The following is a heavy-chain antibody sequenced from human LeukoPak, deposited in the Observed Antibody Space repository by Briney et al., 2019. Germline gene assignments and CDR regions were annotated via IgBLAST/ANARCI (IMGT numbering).Heavy chain of an antibody. D-gene: IGHD3-16*01. Sequence: QPGGSLRLSCAASGFIFSSYWMSWVRQAPGKGLEWVANIKQDGSEKYYVDSVKGRFTISRDNAKNSLYLQMNSLRAEDTALYYCASGRQLGYWGQGTLVTVSS. J-gene: IGHJ4*02. CDR3: ASGRQLGY. V-gene: IGHV3-7*01. CDR1: GFIFSSYW. CDR2: IKQDGSEK.